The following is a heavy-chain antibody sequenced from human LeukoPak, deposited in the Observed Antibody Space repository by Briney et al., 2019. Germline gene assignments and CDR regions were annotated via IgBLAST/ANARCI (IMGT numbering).Heavy chain of an antibody. J-gene: IGHJ5*02. CDR1: GGSISSGDYY. CDR3: ATRPDIASTGPGWFDP. V-gene: IGHV4-30-4*01. Sequence: SETLSLTCTVSGGSISSGDYYWSWIRQPPGKGLEWIGYIYYSGSTYYNPSLKSRVTISVDTSKNQFSLTLSSVTAADTAVYYCATRPDIASTGPGWFDPWGQGTLVTVPS. D-gene: IGHD6-13*01. CDR2: IYYSGST.